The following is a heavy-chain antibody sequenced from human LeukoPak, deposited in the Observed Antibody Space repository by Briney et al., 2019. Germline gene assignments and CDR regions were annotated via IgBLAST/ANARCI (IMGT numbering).Heavy chain of an antibody. J-gene: IGHJ4*02. CDR1: GYTFTSYD. D-gene: IGHD1-26*01. CDR3: ASHLVGATTFVLENQRPGPMTLVY. Sequence: SVKVSCKASGYTFTSYDISWVRQAPGQGLEWMGGIIPIFGTANYAQKFQGRVTITADESTSTAYMELSSLRSEDTAVYYCASHLVGATTFVLENQRPGPMTLVYWGQGTLVTVSS. V-gene: IGHV1-69*13. CDR2: IIPIFGTA.